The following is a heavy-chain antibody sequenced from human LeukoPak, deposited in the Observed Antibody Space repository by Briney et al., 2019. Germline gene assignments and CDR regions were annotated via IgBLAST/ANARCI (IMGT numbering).Heavy chain of an antibody. CDR3: ARDLEVTMVRGANNWFDP. J-gene: IGHJ5*02. CDR1: GGSISSYY. Sequence: SETLSLTCTVSGGSISSYYWSWIRQPAGKGLEWIGRIYTSGSTNYNPSLKSRVTMSVDTSKNQFSLKLSSVTAADTAVYYCARDLEVTMVRGANNWFDPWGQGTLVTVSS. D-gene: IGHD3-10*01. V-gene: IGHV4-4*07. CDR2: IYTSGST.